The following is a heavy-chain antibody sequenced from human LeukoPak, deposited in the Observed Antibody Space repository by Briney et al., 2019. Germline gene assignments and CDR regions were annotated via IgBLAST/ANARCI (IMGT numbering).Heavy chain of an antibody. J-gene: IGHJ4*02. CDR2: IYPGDSDT. CDR3: ARQSVRVAYDYTSSFDY. D-gene: IGHD5-12*01. Sequence: GESLKISCKGSGYSFTSYWIGWVRQMPGKGLEWMGIIYPGDSDTRYSPSFQGQVTISADKSISTAYLQWSSLKSSDTAIYYCARQSVRVAYDYTSSFDYWGQGTLVTVSS. V-gene: IGHV5-51*01. CDR1: GYSFTSYW.